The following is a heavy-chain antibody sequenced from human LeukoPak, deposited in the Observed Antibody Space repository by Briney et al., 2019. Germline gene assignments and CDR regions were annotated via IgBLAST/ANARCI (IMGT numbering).Heavy chain of an antibody. CDR2: IDPRDSYT. CDR1: GYSLTSYW. V-gene: IGHV5-10-1*01. D-gene: IGHD6-19*01. J-gene: IGHJ4*02. Sequence: GESLKISCKGSGYSLTSYWISWVRQMPGKGLEWMGRIDPRDSYTNYSPSFQGHVTISADKSISTAYLQWSSLKASDTAMYYCARPSSGWYVLDYWGQGTLVTVSS. CDR3: ARPSSGWYVLDY.